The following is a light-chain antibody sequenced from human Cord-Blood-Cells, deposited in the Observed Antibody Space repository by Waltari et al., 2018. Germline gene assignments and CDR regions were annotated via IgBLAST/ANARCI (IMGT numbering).Light chain of an antibody. Sequence: QSALTQPASVSGSPGQSITISCTGTSSDVGGYNYVSWYQQHPGKAPKPMIYDVSNRPSGVSNLFSGSKSGNTASLTISGLQAEDEADYYCSSYTSSSTPWVFGGGTKLTVL. CDR2: DVS. V-gene: IGLV2-14*03. CDR1: SSDVGGYNY. J-gene: IGLJ3*02. CDR3: SSYTSSSTPWV.